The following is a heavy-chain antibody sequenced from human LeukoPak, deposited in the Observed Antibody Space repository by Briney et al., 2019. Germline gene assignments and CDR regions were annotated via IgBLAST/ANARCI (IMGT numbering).Heavy chain of an antibody. D-gene: IGHD4-23*01. CDR1: GGSVSSGSYY. CDR3: ARDLDYGGLLDV. V-gene: IGHV4-61*01. J-gene: IGHJ6*02. CDR2: IYYSGST. Sequence: SETLSLTCTVSGGSVSSGSYYWSWIRQPPGKGLEWIGYIYYSGSTNYNPSLKSRVTISVDTSKNQFSLKLSSVTAADTAVYYCARDLDYGGLLDVWGQGTTVTVSS.